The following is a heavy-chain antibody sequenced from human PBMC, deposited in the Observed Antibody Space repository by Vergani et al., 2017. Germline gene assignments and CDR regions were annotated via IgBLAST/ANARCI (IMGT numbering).Heavy chain of an antibody. CDR3: ATDSQYYYDSSGYLRGRGFDY. CDR2: FDPEDGET. V-gene: IGHV1-24*01. D-gene: IGHD3-22*01. Sequence: QVQLVQSGAEVKKPGASVKVSCKVSGYTLTELSMHWVRQAPGKGLEWIGGFDPEDGETIYAQKFQGRVTMTEDTSTDTAYMELSSLRSEDTAVYYCATDSQYYYDSSGYLRGRGFDYWGQGTLVTVSS. J-gene: IGHJ4*02. CDR1: GYTLTELS.